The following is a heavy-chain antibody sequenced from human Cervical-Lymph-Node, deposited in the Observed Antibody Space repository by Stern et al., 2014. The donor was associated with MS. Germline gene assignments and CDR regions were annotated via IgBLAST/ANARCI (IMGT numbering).Heavy chain of an antibody. V-gene: IGHV1-18*01. Sequence: VQLVESGAEVKKPGASVKVSCKASGYTLTSYGISWVRQAPGQGLEWMGWISAYNGKTSYAQKLQGRVTMTTDTSTSTAYMELRSLRSDDTAVYYCARERPIYGGNYYTRTFDYWGQGTLVTVSS. D-gene: IGHD1-26*01. CDR3: ARERPIYGGNYYTRTFDY. CDR2: ISAYNGKT. J-gene: IGHJ4*02. CDR1: GYTLTSYG.